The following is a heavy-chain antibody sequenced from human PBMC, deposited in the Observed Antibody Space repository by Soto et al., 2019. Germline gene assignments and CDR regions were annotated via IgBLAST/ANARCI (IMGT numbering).Heavy chain of an antibody. J-gene: IGHJ4*02. CDR3: ARVKADSGSFGIDY. Sequence: GSLRLSCAASGFTFSSYAMHWVRQAPGKGLEWVAVISYDGSNKYYADSAKGRFTISRDNSKNTLYLQMNSLRAEDTAVYYCARVKADSGSFGIDYWGQGTLVTVSS. D-gene: IGHD1-26*01. CDR1: GFTFSSYA. CDR2: ISYDGSNK. V-gene: IGHV3-30-3*01.